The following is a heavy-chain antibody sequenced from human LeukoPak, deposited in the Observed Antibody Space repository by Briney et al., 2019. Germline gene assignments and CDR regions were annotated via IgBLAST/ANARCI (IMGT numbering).Heavy chain of an antibody. CDR1: GGSISSGSYY. CDR3: ARSTPTDLPSNWFDP. Sequence: SQTLSLTCTVSGGSISSGSYYWSWIQQPAGKGLEWIGRIYTSGSTNYNPSLKSRVTISVDTSKNQFSLKLSSVTAADTAVYYCARSTPTDLPSNWFDPWGQGTLVTVSS. CDR2: IYTSGST. J-gene: IGHJ5*02. V-gene: IGHV4-61*02.